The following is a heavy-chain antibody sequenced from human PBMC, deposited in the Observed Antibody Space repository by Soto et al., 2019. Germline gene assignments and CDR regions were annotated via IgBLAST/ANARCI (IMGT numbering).Heavy chain of an antibody. CDR1: GFTFSNYW. CDR3: VRDSHGDY. J-gene: IGHJ4*02. Sequence: VQLVESGGGLVQPGGSLRLSCAGSGFTFSNYWMHWVRQAPGKGLEWVSRIDHDGPRDYADSVRGRFTISRDNAENTLYLQMNSLRPEDTAVYYCVRDSHGDYWGQGTLVTVSS. CDR2: IDHDGPR. V-gene: IGHV3-74*01.